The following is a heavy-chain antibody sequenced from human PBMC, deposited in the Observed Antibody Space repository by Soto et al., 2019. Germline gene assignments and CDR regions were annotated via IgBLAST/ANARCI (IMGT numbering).Heavy chain of an antibody. J-gene: IGHJ4*02. CDR3: ASHLAAGDS. CDR1: GYTFTSYY. Sequence: QVQLVQSGAEVKKPGASVRVSCKASGYTFTSYYIHWVRQAPGQGLEWMAIVNPTGGSTNYAQTFRCRTSVTFDTSTSTVFIEQNSLRYEDTAVYYCASHLAAGDSSGQGTLVTVSS. D-gene: IGHD6-25*01. V-gene: IGHV1-46*03. CDR2: VNPTGGST.